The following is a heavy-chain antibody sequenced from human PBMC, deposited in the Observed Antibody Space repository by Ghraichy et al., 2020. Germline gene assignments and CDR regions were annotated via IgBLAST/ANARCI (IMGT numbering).Heavy chain of an antibody. CDR3: ATDVNWNFEY. Sequence: GGSLRLSCAASGFTFTTYWMTWVRQAPGKGLEWVANIKPDGSEKYYVDSVKGRFTISRDNARNSLYLQMNSLRAEDAAVYYCATDVNWNFEYWGQGTLVTVSS. CDR1: GFTFTTYW. D-gene: IGHD1-1*01. V-gene: IGHV3-7*01. J-gene: IGHJ4*02. CDR2: IKPDGSEK.